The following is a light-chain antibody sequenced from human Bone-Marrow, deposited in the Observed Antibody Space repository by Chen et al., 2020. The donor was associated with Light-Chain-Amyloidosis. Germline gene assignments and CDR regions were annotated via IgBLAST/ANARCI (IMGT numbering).Light chain of an antibody. CDR2: RDT. V-gene: IGLV3-25*03. CDR3: QSADSSGTYEVI. CDR1: DLPTKY. Sequence: SYELTQPPSVSVSPGQTARITCSGDDLPTKYAYWYQQKPGQAPVLVIHRDTDRPSGISERFSGSSSGTTATLTISGVQAEDEADYHCQSADSSGTYEVIFGGGTKLPVL. J-gene: IGLJ2*01.